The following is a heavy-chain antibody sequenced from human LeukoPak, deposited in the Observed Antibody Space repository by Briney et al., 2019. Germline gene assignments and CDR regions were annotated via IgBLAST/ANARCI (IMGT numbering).Heavy chain of an antibody. J-gene: IGHJ4*02. CDR3: AKSLMIAAAGTGYFDY. V-gene: IGHV3-23*01. Sequence: PGGSLRLSCAASGFTFSSYAVSWVRQAPGKGLEWVSAISGSGGSTYYADSVKGRFTISRDNSKNTLYLQMNSLRAEDTAVYYCAKSLMIAAAGTGYFDYWGQGTLVTVSS. CDR1: GFTFSSYA. CDR2: ISGSGGST. D-gene: IGHD6-13*01.